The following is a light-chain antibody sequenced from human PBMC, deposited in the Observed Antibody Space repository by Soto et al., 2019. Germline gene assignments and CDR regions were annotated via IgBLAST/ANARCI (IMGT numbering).Light chain of an antibody. CDR2: ATS. V-gene: IGKV1-12*01. Sequence: DIPMTQSPSSVSASVGDRDIITCRASQDLSRWLAWYQQKAGKAPQLLIYATSTLQSGGPSRFSGSRRGTECTLTISSLQPDDFATYYCQQANSLPHTLGGRTRVEI. CDR3: QQANSLPHT. J-gene: IGKJ4*01. CDR1: QDLSRW.